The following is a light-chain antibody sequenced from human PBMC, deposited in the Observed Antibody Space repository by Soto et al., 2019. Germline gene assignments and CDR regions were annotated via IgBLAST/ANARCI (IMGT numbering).Light chain of an antibody. CDR1: SSDVGGYNY. V-gene: IGLV2-14*01. CDR2: EVS. J-gene: IGLJ3*02. Sequence: QSALTQPASVSGSPGQSITISCTGTSSDVGGYNYVSWYQQHPGKAPKLMIYEVSNRPSGVSNRFSGSKSGNTASLTISGLPAEDAAYYCCSSYTSSSTPGVFGGGTKLTVL. CDR3: SSYTSSSTPGV.